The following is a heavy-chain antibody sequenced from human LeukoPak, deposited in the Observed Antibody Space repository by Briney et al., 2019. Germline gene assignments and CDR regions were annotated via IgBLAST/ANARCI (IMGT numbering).Heavy chain of an antibody. D-gene: IGHD3-22*01. CDR2: IVSNGDSI. CDR3: VNPGWYYDSSGYSYYYGMDV. CDR1: GLTSSVDG. J-gene: IGHJ6*02. Sequence: PGGSLRLSSSASGLTSSVDGMRSGRQAPGEGLEYVSAIVSNGDSIYYADSVKGRFTISRDNAKNTLYLQMSSLRPDDTAVYYWVNPGWYYDSSGYSYYYGMDVWGQGTTVTVSS. V-gene: IGHV3-64D*09.